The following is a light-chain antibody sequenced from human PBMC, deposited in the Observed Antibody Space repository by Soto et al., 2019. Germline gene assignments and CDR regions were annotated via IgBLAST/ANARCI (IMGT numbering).Light chain of an antibody. V-gene: IGKV1-17*01. J-gene: IGKJ1*01. CDR2: AAT. Sequence: QMPPAPSSLSASVGNRVSITCRQFQGVTKHLRWFQQKPGKAPRHLIDAATKLQSGVPSRLSGRRSGTEFTLTISSLKPEDFATYYCLQRMVYPRTFGQGTEVDIK. CDR3: LQRMVYPRT. CDR1: QGVTKH.